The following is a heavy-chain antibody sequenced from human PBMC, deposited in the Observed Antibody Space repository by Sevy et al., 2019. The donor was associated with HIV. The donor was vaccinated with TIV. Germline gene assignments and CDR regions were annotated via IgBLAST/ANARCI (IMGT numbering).Heavy chain of an antibody. CDR3: ARDREVVGIAAAGDYYYYYGMDV. Sequence: GGSLRLSCAASGFTFSDYYMSWIRQAPGKGLEWVSYISSSSSYTNYADSVKGRFTISRDNAKNSLYQQMNSLRAEDTAVYYCARDREVVGIAAAGDYYYYYGMDVWGQGTTVTVSS. V-gene: IGHV3-11*06. CDR2: ISSSSSYT. CDR1: GFTFSDYY. D-gene: IGHD6-13*01. J-gene: IGHJ6*02.